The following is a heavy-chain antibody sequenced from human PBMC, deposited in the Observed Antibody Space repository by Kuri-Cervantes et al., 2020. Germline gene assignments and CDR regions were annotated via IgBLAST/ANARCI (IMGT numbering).Heavy chain of an antibody. V-gene: IGHV3-21*01. CDR3: ATELYCSGGSCYSYYYGMDV. CDR1: GFTFSSYS. J-gene: IGHJ6*02. CDR2: ISSSSSYI. D-gene: IGHD2-15*01. Sequence: GEFLKISCAASGFTFSSYSMNWVRQAPGKGLEWVSSISSSSSYIYYADSVKGRFTISRDNAKNSLYLQMNSLIAEDTAVYYCATELYCSGGSCYSYYYGMDVWGQGTTVTVSS.